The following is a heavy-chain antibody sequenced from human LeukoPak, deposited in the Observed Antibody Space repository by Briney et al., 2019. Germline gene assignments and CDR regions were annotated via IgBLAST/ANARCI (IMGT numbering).Heavy chain of an antibody. CDR3: ARVPVGPAAP. Sequence: GGSLRLSCAASGFTFSSYAMHWVRQAPGKGLEWVAVISYDGSNKYYADSVKGRFTISRDNSKNTLYLQMNSLRAEDTAVYYCARVPVGPAAPWGQGTLATVSS. V-gene: IGHV3-30-3*01. CDR1: GFTFSSYA. D-gene: IGHD2-2*01. J-gene: IGHJ5*02. CDR2: ISYDGSNK.